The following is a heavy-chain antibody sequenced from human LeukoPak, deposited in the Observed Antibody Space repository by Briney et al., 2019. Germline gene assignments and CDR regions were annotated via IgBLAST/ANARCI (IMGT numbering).Heavy chain of an antibody. CDR3: ARDRAYCTSTSCPLFDY. Sequence: PGGSLRLSCAASGFTFSSYWMSWVRQAPGKGLEWVANIKQDGSEKYYVDSVKGRFTISRDNAKNSLYLQMNSLRADDTAVYYCARDRAYCTSTSCPLFDYWGQGTRVTVSS. CDR1: GFTFSSYW. D-gene: IGHD2-2*01. J-gene: IGHJ4*02. CDR2: IKQDGSEK. V-gene: IGHV3-7*03.